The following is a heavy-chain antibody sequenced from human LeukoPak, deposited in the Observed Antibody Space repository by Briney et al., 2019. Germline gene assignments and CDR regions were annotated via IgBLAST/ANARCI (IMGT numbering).Heavy chain of an antibody. CDR2: IFHGGST. CDR1: GGSFSDYY. CDR3: ARGNVVPATDYYYYYGMDV. D-gene: IGHD2-2*01. Sequence: PSETLSLTCAVYGGSFSDYYWIWIRQPPGKGLEWIGEIFHGGSTNYNPSLKSRVTISVDTSKNQFSLKLSSVTAADTAVYYCARGNVVPATDYYYYYGMDVWGQGTTVTVSS. J-gene: IGHJ6*02. V-gene: IGHV4-34*01.